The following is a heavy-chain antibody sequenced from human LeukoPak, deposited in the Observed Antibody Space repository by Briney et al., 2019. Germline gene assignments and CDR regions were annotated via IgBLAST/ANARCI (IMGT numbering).Heavy chain of an antibody. J-gene: IGHJ3*02. CDR2: ISYDGKVT. V-gene: IGHV3-30*03. CDR3: ARTGPDDYGDYGKSGNPTDAFDI. D-gene: IGHD4-17*01. CDR1: GFTFSNFG. Sequence: GEPLRLSCAASGFTFSNFGMHWVRQAPGKGLEWMAVISYDGKVTYYADSVKGRFTISRDNAKNSLYLQMNSLRAEDTAVYYCARTGPDDYGDYGKSGNPTDAFDIWGQGTMVTVSS.